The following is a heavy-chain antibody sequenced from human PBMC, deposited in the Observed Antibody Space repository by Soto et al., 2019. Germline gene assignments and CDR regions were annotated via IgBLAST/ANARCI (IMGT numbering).Heavy chain of an antibody. J-gene: IGHJ6*02. CDR3: ARDFGPTSGYHFYSMDV. CDR2: MSSGGSAI. Sequence: EVQLLESGGGLGQPGESLRLSCAASGFNVDSFEMSWVRQPQGKGLQWLSSMSSGGSAIHYADTVKGRFTISRDSANNTLYLQINTLRAEDTAVYYCARDFGPTSGYHFYSMDVWGQGTTVTVSS. V-gene: IGHV3-48*03. CDR1: GFNVDSFE. D-gene: IGHD3-22*01.